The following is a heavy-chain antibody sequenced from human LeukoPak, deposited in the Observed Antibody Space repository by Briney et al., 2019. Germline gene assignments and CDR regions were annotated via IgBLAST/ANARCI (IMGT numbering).Heavy chain of an antibody. Sequence: ASVKVSCKASGYTFTSYGISWVRQAPGQGLEWMGWISAYNGNTNYAQKLQGRVTMTTDTSTSTAYMELRSLRSDDTAVYYCARDQGYCSGGSCYSSGLFDYWGQGTLVTVSS. CDR3: ARDQGYCSGGSCYSSGLFDY. D-gene: IGHD2-15*01. CDR2: ISAYNGNT. CDR1: GYTFTSYG. V-gene: IGHV1-18*04. J-gene: IGHJ4*02.